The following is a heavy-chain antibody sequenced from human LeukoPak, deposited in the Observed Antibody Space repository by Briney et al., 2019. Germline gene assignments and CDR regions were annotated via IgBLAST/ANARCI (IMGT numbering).Heavy chain of an antibody. CDR1: GDSISSAY. V-gene: IGHV4-59*01. D-gene: IGHD2-2*01. Sequence: PSETLSLTCSVSGDSISSAYWSWIRQPPGKGQEWIDYIYYSESTSVDTSLNQFSLRLSFVTAADTAVYYCAARGYIVRVPAAKGGGPDNSYYYMDVWGKGTTVTISS. CDR3: AARGYIVRVPAAKGGGPDNSYYYMDV. J-gene: IGHJ6*03. CDR2: IYYSEST.